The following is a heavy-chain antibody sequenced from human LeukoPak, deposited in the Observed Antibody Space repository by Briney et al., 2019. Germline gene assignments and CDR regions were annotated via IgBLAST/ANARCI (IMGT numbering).Heavy chain of an antibody. D-gene: IGHD2-2*01. Sequence: SETLSLTCTVSGYSIRSGYYWGWIRQPPGKGLEWIGNIYYSGSTYYNPSLKSRVTISVATSKNQFSLKLSSVTAADTAVYYCARGAMPIRYCSGTSCTWFDAWGQGTLVTVSS. CDR2: IYYSGST. CDR3: ARGAMPIRYCSGTSCTWFDA. V-gene: IGHV4-38-2*02. J-gene: IGHJ5*02. CDR1: GYSIRSGYY.